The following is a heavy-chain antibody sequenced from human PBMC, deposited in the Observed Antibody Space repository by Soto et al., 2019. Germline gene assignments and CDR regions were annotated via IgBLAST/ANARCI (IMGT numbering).Heavy chain of an antibody. V-gene: IGHV3-7*01. CDR2: IKQDGSEK. Sequence: GGSLRLSCAASGFTFSSYWMSWVRQAPGKGLEWVANIKQDGSEKYYVDSVKGRFTISRDNAKNSLYLQMNSLRAEDTAVYYCARARSSGWYDAFDIWGQGTMVTVSS. CDR1: GFTFSSYW. J-gene: IGHJ3*02. CDR3: ARARSSGWYDAFDI. D-gene: IGHD6-19*01.